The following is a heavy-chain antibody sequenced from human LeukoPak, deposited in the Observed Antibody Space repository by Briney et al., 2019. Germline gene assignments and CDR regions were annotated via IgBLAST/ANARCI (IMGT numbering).Heavy chain of an antibody. J-gene: IGHJ4*02. CDR2: ISGSGDST. V-gene: IGHV3-23*01. D-gene: IGHD3-3*01. Sequence: GGSLRLSCAASGFTFTSHAMSWVRQAPGKGLECVSVISGSGDSTYYADSVKGRFTISRDNSKNTLYLQMNSLRAEDSAVYYCAKVHTEWGVLRQIDHWGQGTLVTSSS. CDR1: GFTFTSHA. CDR3: AKVHTEWGVLRQIDH.